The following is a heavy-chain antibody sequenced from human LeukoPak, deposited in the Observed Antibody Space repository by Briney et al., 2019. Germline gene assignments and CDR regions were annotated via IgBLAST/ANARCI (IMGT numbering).Heavy chain of an antibody. J-gene: IGHJ5*02. D-gene: IGHD3-10*01. CDR3: ARDRITMVRGGGNWFDP. Sequence: GASVKVSCKASGYTFTGYYMHWVRQAPGQGVEWMGWINPNSGGTNYAQKFQGRVTMTRDTSISTAYMELSRLRSDDTAVYYCARDRITMVRGGGNWFDPWGQGTLVTVSS. CDR2: INPNSGGT. CDR1: GYTFTGYY. V-gene: IGHV1-2*02.